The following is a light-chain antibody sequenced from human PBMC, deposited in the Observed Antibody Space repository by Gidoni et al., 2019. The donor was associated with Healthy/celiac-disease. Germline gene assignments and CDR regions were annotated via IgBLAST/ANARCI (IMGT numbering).Light chain of an antibody. Sequence: DIQMTQSPSTLSASVGDRVTITCRASQSISSWLAWYQQKPGKAPKLLIYKASSLESGVPSRFSGSVSGTEFTLTISSLQPVDFATYYCQQYNSYSPGRTFGQGTKVEIK. CDR3: QQYNSYSPGRT. CDR2: KAS. CDR1: QSISSW. J-gene: IGKJ1*01. V-gene: IGKV1-5*03.